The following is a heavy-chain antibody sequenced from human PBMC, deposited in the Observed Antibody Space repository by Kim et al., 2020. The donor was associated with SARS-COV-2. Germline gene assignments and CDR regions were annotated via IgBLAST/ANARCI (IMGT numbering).Heavy chain of an antibody. J-gene: IGHJ4*02. D-gene: IGHD5-18*01. V-gene: IGHV3-11*05. Sequence: SVKGRFTISRDNAKNSLYLQMNSLRAEDTAVYYCARDRGYSYSNPYYFDYWGQGTLVTVSS. CDR3: ARDRGYSYSNPYYFDY.